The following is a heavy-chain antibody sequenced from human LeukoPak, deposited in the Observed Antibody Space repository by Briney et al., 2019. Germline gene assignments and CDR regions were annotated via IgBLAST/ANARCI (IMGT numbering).Heavy chain of an antibody. V-gene: IGHV3-21*01. CDR3: ARDVEDYDYVWGSYRYTALDY. D-gene: IGHD3-16*02. J-gene: IGHJ4*02. Sequence: GGSLRLSCAASGFTFSGYSMNWVRQAPGKGLEWVSSISSSSSYIYYADSVKGRFTISRDNAKNSLYLQMNSLRAEDTAVYYCARDVEDYDYVWGSYRYTALDYWGQGTLVTVSS. CDR1: GFTFSGYS. CDR2: ISSSSSYI.